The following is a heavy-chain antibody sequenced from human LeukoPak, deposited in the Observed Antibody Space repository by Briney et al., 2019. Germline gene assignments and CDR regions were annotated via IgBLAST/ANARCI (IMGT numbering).Heavy chain of an antibody. CDR3: AKAPWIQLWSPFDY. CDR1: GFTFDDYG. J-gene: IGHJ4*02. V-gene: IGHV3-20*04. CDR2: INWNGGST. D-gene: IGHD5-18*01. Sequence: GGSLRLSCAASGFTFDDYGMSWVRQAPGKGLEWVSGINWNGGSTGYADSVKGRFTISRDNAKNSLYLQMNSLRAEDTAVYYCAKAPWIQLWSPFDYWGQGTLVTVSS.